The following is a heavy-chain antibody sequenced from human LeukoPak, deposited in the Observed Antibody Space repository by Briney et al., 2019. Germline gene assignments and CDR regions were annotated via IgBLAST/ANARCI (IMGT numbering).Heavy chain of an antibody. CDR2: IFYSGRT. V-gene: IGHV4-39*07. CDR3: ARDSSGYRRGSFDY. Sequence: SETLSLTCTVSGGSISSSSYYWGWIRQPPGMGLEWIGSIFYSGRTYYNPSLKSRVTISVDTSNNQFSLKLSSVTAADTAVYYCARDSSGYRRGSFDYWGQGTLVTVSS. J-gene: IGHJ4*02. CDR1: GGSISSSSYY. D-gene: IGHD3-22*01.